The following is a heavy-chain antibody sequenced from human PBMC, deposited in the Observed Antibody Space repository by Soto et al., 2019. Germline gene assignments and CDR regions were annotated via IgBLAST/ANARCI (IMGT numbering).Heavy chain of an antibody. D-gene: IGHD6-19*01. Sequence: VKXSCNASGYTFTSYYMHWVRQAPGQGLEWMGWISGYNGNTNYAQKFQGRVSMTTDTSTSTTYMELRSLRSDDTAVYHCARVNYRGIAVVWFDPWGQGTQVTVSS. CDR3: ARVNYRGIAVVWFDP. V-gene: IGHV1-18*04. CDR1: GYTFTSYY. J-gene: IGHJ5*02. CDR2: ISGYNGNT.